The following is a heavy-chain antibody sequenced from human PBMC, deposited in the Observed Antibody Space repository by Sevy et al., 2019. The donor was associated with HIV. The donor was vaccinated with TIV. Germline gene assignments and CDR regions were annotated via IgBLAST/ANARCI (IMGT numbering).Heavy chain of an antibody. CDR1: RFNFSIYG. CDR2: ISYDGSNK. V-gene: IGHV3-33*01. CDR3: VRGRDYGNFDY. Sequence: GGSLRLSCAASRFNFSIYGMHWVRQAPGKGLEWVALISYDGSNKYYADSVKGRFTISRDNSKNTLSLQMNSLRAEDTAVYYCVRGRDYGNFDYWGQGTLVTVSS. D-gene: IGHD4-17*01. J-gene: IGHJ4*02.